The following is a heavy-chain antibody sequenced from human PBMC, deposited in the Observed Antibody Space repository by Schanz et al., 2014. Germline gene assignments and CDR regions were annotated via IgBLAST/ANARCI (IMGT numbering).Heavy chain of an antibody. CDR1: GYTFTSHG. D-gene: IGHD3-9*01. J-gene: IGHJ6*02. V-gene: IGHV1-18*01. CDR3: ARVQDDILTGSEYYYGIDV. CDR2: ISTSNGNT. Sequence: QVQLVQSGAEVKKPGASVKVSCKASGYTFTSHGISWVRQAPGQGLEWMGWISTSNGNTNYIQKLQGGVTMTTDTSTSTAYMELRSLRSDDTAVYYCARVQDDILTGSEYYYGIDVWGHGTPVTVSS.